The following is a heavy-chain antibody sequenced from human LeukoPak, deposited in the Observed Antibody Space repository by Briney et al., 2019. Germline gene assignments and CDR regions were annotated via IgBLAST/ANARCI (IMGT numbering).Heavy chain of an antibody. V-gene: IGHV4-39*07. J-gene: IGHJ4*02. CDR1: SGSISTSNYY. D-gene: IGHD6-6*01. Sequence: PSETLSLTCTVSSGSISTSNYYWGRVRQPPGKALEWIGNIFYSGSTYYSPSLKSRVTISLDTSKNQFSLKLSSVTAADTAVYYCARGRSSSDFDYWGQGTLVTVSS. CDR2: IFYSGST. CDR3: ARGRSSSDFDY.